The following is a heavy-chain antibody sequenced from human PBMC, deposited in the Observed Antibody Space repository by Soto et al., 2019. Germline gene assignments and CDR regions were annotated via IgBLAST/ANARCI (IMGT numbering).Heavy chain of an antibody. CDR3: ARAPDSEWGNDGSLDY. D-gene: IGHD1-1*01. Sequence: SETLSLTCTVSGGSISSYYWSWIRQPPGKGLEWIGYIYYSGSTNYNPSLKSRVTISVDTSKNQFSLKLSSVTAADTAVYYCARAPDSEWGNDGSLDYWGQGTLVTVSS. V-gene: IGHV4-59*01. CDR2: IYYSGST. CDR1: GGSISSYY. J-gene: IGHJ4*02.